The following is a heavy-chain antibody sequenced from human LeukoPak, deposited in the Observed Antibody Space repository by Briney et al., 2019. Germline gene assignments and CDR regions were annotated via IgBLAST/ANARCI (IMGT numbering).Heavy chain of an antibody. CDR3: ARGLRPIAVAGRLDY. Sequence: SETLSLTCAVYGGSFSGYYWSWIRQPPGKGLEWIGEINHSGSTNYNPSLKSRVTILVDTSKNQFSLKLSSVTAADTAVYYCARGLRPIAVAGRLDYWGQGTLVTVSS. D-gene: IGHD6-19*01. CDR2: INHSGST. J-gene: IGHJ4*02. CDR1: GGSFSGYY. V-gene: IGHV4-34*01.